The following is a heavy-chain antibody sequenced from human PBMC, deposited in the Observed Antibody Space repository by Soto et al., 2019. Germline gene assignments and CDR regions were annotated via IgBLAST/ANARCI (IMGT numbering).Heavy chain of an antibody. CDR3: AGGGFGFLYSAILCGTDTWFDP. V-gene: IGHV1-69*06. J-gene: IGHJ5*02. Sequence: QVQLVQSGAEVKKPGASVKVSCKASGGTFSSYAISWVRQAPGQGMEWMGVSITIFGTANYEQKFLGRVTITADKTSSAAFMELSSLRSEYTAVYSCAGGGFGFLYSAILCGTDTWFDPWGQGTLVTVSS. CDR2: SITIFGTA. CDR1: GGTFSSYA. D-gene: IGHD2-2*02.